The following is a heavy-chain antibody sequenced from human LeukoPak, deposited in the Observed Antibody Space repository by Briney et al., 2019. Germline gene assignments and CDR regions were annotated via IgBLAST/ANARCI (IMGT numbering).Heavy chain of an antibody. CDR3: ARGNIVVVPAASNYGMDV. V-gene: IGHV4-34*01. CDR2: INHSGST. J-gene: IGHJ6*04. CDR1: GFTFSNAW. D-gene: IGHD2-2*01. Sequence: PGGSLRLSCAASGFTFSNAWMSWVRQPPGKGLEWIGEINHSGSTNYNPSLKSRVTISVDTSKNQFSLKLSSVTAADTAVYYCARGNIVVVPAASNYGMDVWGKGTTVTVSS.